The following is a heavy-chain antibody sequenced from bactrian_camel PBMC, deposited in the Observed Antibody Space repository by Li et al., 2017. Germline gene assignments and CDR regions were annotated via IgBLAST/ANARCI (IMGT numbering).Heavy chain of an antibody. CDR1: GNIASSYC. J-gene: IGHJ4*01. CDR2: IADDGGIT. D-gene: IGHD1*01. V-gene: IGHV3S26*01. Sequence: HVQLVESGGGSVQAGGSLRLSCAASGNIASSYCMGWFRQAPGKERVGVAAIADDGGITSYADSVKGRFTISQNNARSTLQMNDLKPEDTAIYYCAASAMACLPPASASFVASYNYYGQGTQVTVS. CDR3: AASAMACLPPASASFVASYNY.